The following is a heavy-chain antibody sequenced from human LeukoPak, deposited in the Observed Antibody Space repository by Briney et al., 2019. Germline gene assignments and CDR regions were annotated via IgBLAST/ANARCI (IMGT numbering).Heavy chain of an antibody. CDR3: ARTHSSGYYYDYYYGMDV. D-gene: IGHD3-22*01. V-gene: IGHV4-34*01. Sequence: SETLSLTCAVYGGSFSGYYWSWIRQPPGKGLEWIGEINHSGSTNYNPSLKSRVTISVDTSKNQFSLKLSSVTAADTAVYYCARTHSSGYYYDYYYGMDVWGQGTTVTVSS. CDR2: INHSGST. CDR1: GGSFSGYY. J-gene: IGHJ6*02.